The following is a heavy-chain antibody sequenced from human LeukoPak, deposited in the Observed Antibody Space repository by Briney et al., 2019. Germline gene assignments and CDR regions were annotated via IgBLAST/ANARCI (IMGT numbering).Heavy chain of an antibody. CDR1: GFTVSNNY. D-gene: IGHD6-13*01. V-gene: IGHV3-21*01. J-gene: IGHJ4*02. CDR2: INILSNYI. Sequence: GGSLRLSCAASGFTVSNNYMNWVRQAPGKGLEWVSSINILSNYIYYADSVKGRFTISRDNAKNSLYLQMNSLRAEDTAVYYCARDSHSSSWYSEFDYWGQGTLVTVSS. CDR3: ARDSHSSSWYSEFDY.